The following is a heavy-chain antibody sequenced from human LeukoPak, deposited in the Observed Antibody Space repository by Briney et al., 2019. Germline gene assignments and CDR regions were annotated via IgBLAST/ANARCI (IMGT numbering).Heavy chain of an antibody. V-gene: IGHV3-23*01. CDR3: AKPAISSRGWYYDY. J-gene: IGHJ4*02. CDR2: INDSGGST. D-gene: IGHD6-19*01. CDR1: GFTFSSYA. Sequence: GGSLRLSCAASGFTFSSYAMSWVRQAPGKGLEWVSAINDSGGSTYYADSVKGRFTISRDNSKNTLYLQMNSLRAEDTAVYYCAKPAISSRGWYYDYWGQGTLVTVSS.